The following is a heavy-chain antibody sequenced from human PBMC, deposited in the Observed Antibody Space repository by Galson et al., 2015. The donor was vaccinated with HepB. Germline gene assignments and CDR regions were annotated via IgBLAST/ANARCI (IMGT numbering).Heavy chain of an antibody. V-gene: IGHV3-33*01. CDR2: IWYDGSNK. CDR1: GFTFSSYG. D-gene: IGHD4-17*01. J-gene: IGHJ4*02. CDR3: ARSSPRADYGDYGDFDY. Sequence: SLRLSCAASGFTFSSYGMHWVRQAPGKGLEWVAVIWYDGSNKYYADSVKGRFTISRDNSKNTLYLQMNSLRAEDTAVYYCARSSPRADYGDYGDFDYWGQGTLVTVSS.